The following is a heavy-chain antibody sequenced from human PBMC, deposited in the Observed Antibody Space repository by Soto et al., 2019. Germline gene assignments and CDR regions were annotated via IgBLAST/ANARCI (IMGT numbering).Heavy chain of an antibody. CDR3: ARDGELSYCGGDCSYYYGMDV. Sequence: SVKVSCKASGGTFSSYTISWVRQAPGQGLEWMGRIIPILGIANYAQKFQGRVTITADKSTSTAYMELSSLRSEDTAVYYCARDGELSYCGGDCSYYYGMDVWGQGTTVTVSS. CDR1: GGTFSSYT. V-gene: IGHV1-69*04. D-gene: IGHD2-21*02. J-gene: IGHJ6*02. CDR2: IIPILGIA.